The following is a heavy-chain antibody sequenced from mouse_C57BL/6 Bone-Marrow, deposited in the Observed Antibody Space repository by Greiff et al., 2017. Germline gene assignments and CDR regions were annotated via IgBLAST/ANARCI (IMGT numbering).Heavy chain of an antibody. CDR1: GYTFTGYW. CDR2: ILPGSGST. CDR3: AREGFITTVVEDAMDY. J-gene: IGHJ4*01. V-gene: IGHV1-9*01. Sequence: QVQLQQSGAELMKPGASVKLSCKATGYTFTGYWIEWVKQRPGHGLEWIGEILPGSGSTNYNEKFKGKATFTADTSSNTAYMQLSSLTTEDSAIYYGAREGFITTVVEDAMDYWGQGTSVTVSS. D-gene: IGHD1-1*01.